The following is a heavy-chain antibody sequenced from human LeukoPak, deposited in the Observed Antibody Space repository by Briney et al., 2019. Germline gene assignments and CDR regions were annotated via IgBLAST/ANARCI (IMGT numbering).Heavy chain of an antibody. J-gene: IGHJ6*03. Sequence: SETLSLTCSVSGGSISSGGTYWSWIRQPPGMGLEGVGGIYHSGTTLYNPSLKSRVTMSIDRSKKQVSLKLSSVTAADTAVYYCARTRSDGYNYFYYYYMDVWGTGTTVTVSS. CDR1: GGSISSGGTY. D-gene: IGHD5-24*01. CDR2: IYHSGTT. V-gene: IGHV4-30-2*01. CDR3: ARTRSDGYNYFYYYYMDV.